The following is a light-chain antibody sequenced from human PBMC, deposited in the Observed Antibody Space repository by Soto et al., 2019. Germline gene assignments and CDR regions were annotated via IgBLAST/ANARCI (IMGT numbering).Light chain of an antibody. V-gene: IGKV1-5*03. Sequence: DIQMTQSPSTLSASVGDRVTITCRASETISSWLAWYQQKPGKAPKLLIYKASNLEGGVPSRFSGSGSGTEFTLTISGLQSDDFATYYCQQYKSYPVTFGGGTEVEIK. CDR1: ETISSW. J-gene: IGKJ4*01. CDR2: KAS. CDR3: QQYKSYPVT.